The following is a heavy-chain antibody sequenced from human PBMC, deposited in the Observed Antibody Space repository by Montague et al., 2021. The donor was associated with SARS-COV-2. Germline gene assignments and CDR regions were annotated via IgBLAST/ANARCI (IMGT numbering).Heavy chain of an antibody. CDR2: INSDGSST. D-gene: IGHD6-19*01. J-gene: IGHJ2*01. CDR3: AKRASSGWYLDWYFDL. CDR1: GFTFSSYW. V-gene: IGHV3-74*01. Sequence: SLRLSCAASGFTFSSYWMHWVRQAPGKGLVWVSRINSDGSSTSYGDSVKGRFTISRDNAKNPLYLQMNSLRAEDTAVYYCAKRASSGWYLDWYFDLWGRGTLVTVSS.